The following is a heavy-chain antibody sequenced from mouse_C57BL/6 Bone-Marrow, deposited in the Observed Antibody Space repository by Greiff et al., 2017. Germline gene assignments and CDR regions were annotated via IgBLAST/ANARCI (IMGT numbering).Heavy chain of an antibody. CDR2: INPGSGGT. CDR3: ARRSRNAMDY. J-gene: IGHJ4*01. D-gene: IGHD1-1*01. Sequence: VKLQQSGAELVRPGTSVKVSCKASGYAFTNYLIEWVKQRPGQGLEWIGVINPGSGGTNYNEKFKGKATLTADKSSSTAYMQLSSLTSEDSAVYFCARRSRNAMDYWGQGTSVTVSS. CDR1: GYAFTNYL. V-gene: IGHV1-54*01.